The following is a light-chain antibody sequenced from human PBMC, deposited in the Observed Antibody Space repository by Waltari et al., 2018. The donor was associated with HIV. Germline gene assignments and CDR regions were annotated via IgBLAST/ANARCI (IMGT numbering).Light chain of an antibody. CDR1: TSLLKSNGKNY. V-gene: IGKV2-28*01. Sequence: DIVLTQTPLSLPVTPGAPASISCRSSTSLLKSNGKNYWEWYLQKPGQSPQLLIYWGSKRGSGVPDRFSGSGSGTGFTLKISRGEAVDVGSYYCMQGSQTPFSFGQGTKLVVK. CDR3: MQGSQTPFS. CDR2: WGS. J-gene: IGKJ2*03.